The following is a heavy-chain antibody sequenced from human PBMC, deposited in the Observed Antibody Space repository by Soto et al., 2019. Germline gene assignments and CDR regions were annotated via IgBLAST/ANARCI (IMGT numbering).Heavy chain of an antibody. CDR3: TRDGSPFALDV. V-gene: IGHV3-7*03. J-gene: IGHJ6*02. CDR1: GFTFSSFW. CDR2: IKTDGSER. Sequence: GGSLRLSCAASGFTFSSFWMSWARQAPGKGLEWVANIKTDGSERYYMDSVRGRFTTSRDNSRNIFYLQMNSLTGEDTAVYHCTRDGSPFALDVWGLGTSVTVSS.